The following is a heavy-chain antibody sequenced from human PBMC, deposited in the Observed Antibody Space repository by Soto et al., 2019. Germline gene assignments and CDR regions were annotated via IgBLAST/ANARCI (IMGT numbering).Heavy chain of an antibody. Sequence: QVQLQESGPGLVKPSETLSLTCTVSGTTIKTYFWSWIRQSPGKGLEWIGYIYHSGSANYNPSLKSRVTMSVSTSKNQFSLRLSTVTAADTAVYYCARDRMLVSSDWYSGFHYWGQGALVTVAS. D-gene: IGHD6-19*01. V-gene: IGHV4-59*01. J-gene: IGHJ4*02. CDR3: ARDRMLVSSDWYSGFHY. CDR2: IYHSGSA. CDR1: GTTIKTYF.